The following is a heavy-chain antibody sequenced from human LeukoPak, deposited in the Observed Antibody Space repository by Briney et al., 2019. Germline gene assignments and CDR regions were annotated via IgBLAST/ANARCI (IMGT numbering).Heavy chain of an antibody. CDR2: ISHTEHT. CDR1: GGSFTSYY. CDR3: ARGPYSSDAGY. Sequence: SETLSPTCAVYGGSFTSYYGRWIRQPPGKGLEWIGEISHTEHTNYNPSLKSRVTMSVETSKNQLSLILTSVTAADTAVYCCARGPYSSDAGYWGQGTLVTVSS. V-gene: IGHV4-34*01. J-gene: IGHJ4*02. D-gene: IGHD6-25*01.